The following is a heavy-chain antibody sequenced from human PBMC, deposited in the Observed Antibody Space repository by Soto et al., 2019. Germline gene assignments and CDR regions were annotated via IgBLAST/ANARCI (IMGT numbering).Heavy chain of an antibody. D-gene: IGHD2-21*02. CDR1: GGSISSGGYY. CDR2: IYYSGST. CDR3: ARVGHIVVVTATQGAFDI. Sequence: QVQLQESGPGLVKPPQTLSLTCTVSGGSISSGGYYWSWIRQHPGKGLEGIGYIYYSGSTYYNPSLKSPVTISVDTSKNQFSLKLSSVTAADTAVYYCARVGHIVVVTATQGAFDIWGQGTILTVSS. V-gene: IGHV4-31*01. J-gene: IGHJ3*02.